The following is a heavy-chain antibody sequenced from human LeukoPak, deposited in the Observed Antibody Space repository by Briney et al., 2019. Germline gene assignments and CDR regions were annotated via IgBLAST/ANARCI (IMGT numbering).Heavy chain of an antibody. Sequence: GGSLRLSCAASGFTFSSYAMSWVRQAPGKGLEWVSSLSASGSSTSYADSVRGRVTISRDNSKNTLYWQMNSLRADDTAVYYCAKGSLSGDYIPAIDNYFDHWGQGTLVTVSS. CDR2: LSASGSST. V-gene: IGHV3-23*01. D-gene: IGHD4-17*01. CDR3: AKGSLSGDYIPAIDNYFDH. CDR1: GFTFSSYA. J-gene: IGHJ4*02.